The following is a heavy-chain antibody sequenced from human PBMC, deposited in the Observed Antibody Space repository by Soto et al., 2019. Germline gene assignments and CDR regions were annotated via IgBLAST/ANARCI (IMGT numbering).Heavy chain of an antibody. CDR3: AREKSSGSYYEY. CDR1: GYTFTSYD. J-gene: IGHJ4*02. V-gene: IGHV1-8*01. Sequence: QVQLVQSGAEVKKPGSSVKVSCKASGYTFTSYDINWVRQAPGQGLEGMGWMKPNSGNTAYAQKFQGRVTMTRNTSISTASMELSSVRYKDPAMYYCAREKSSGSYYEYWGQGTLVTVSS. D-gene: IGHD3-22*01. CDR2: MKPNSGNT.